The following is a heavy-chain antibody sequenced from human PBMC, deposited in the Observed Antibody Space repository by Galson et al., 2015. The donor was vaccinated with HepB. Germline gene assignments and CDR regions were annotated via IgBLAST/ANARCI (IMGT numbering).Heavy chain of an antibody. CDR1: GLSFSTYT. Sequence: SLRLSCAASGLSFSTYTMSWVRQSPGRGLQWVSYISTNGATTYYTDSVKGRFTVARDNAKNSLYLQMNSLRAEDTAIYYCARVKRGEWYSFYYYGMDVWGQGTTVTVSS. CDR2: ISTNGATT. D-gene: IGHD3-10*01. J-gene: IGHJ6*02. CDR3: ARVKRGEWYSFYYYGMDV. V-gene: IGHV3-11*01.